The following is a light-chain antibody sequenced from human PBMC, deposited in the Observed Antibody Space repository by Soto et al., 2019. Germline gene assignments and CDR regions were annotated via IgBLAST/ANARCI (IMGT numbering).Light chain of an antibody. Sequence: QSVLTQPPSASGSPGQSVTFSCTGTSSDIGDYNYVSWYQQHPGKAPKLMIYEVTKRPSGVPDRFSGSKSGTSASLAISGLQSEDEADYYCATWDDRLNGYVF. CDR3: ATWDDRLNGYV. V-gene: IGLV2-8*01. CDR2: EVT. CDR1: SSDIGDYNY. J-gene: IGLJ1*01.